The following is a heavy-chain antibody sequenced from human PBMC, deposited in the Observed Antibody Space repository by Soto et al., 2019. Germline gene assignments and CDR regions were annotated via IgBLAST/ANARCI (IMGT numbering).Heavy chain of an antibody. V-gene: IGHV3-23*01. CDR1: GFTFNAYS. CDR3: ARPDGSTYSFRY. D-gene: IGHD3-10*01. Sequence: PGGSLRLSCAASGFTFNAYSLSWVRQAPGKGLEWVSAISTTVGSTYYADSVKGRFTISRDNSQNTLSLQMSSLRAEDTAVYFCARPDGSTYSFRYWGQGTLVTVSS. J-gene: IGHJ4*02. CDR2: ISTTVGST.